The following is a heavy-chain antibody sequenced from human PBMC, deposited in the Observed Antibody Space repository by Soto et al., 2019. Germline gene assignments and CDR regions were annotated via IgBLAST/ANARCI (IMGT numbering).Heavy chain of an antibody. J-gene: IGHJ6*02. CDR1: GFTFSSYG. CDR3: ARDESSSGGEYYCYGMDV. V-gene: IGHV3-33*01. CDR2: IWYDGSNK. Sequence: QVQLVESGGGVVQPGRSLRLSCAASGFTFSSYGMHWVRQAPGKGLEWVAVIWYDGSNKYYADSVKGRFTISRDNSKNTRYLQMNSLRAEDTAVYYCARDESSSGGEYYCYGMDVWGQGTTVTVSS. D-gene: IGHD3-16*01.